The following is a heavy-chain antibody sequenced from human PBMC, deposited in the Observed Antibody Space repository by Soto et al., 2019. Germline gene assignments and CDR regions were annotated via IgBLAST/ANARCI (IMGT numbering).Heavy chain of an antibody. Sequence: QVQLVQSGAEVKKPGASVKISCKASGYTFTSYYMHWVRQAPGQGLEWMGIINPSGGSTNYATKLQGRVALTRDTSTSTVYMELNSMRSEDTAVYYCASPPYPGCINAVCYPLDYRGQGTLVTVSS. V-gene: IGHV1-46*01. CDR3: ASPPYPGCINAVCYPLDY. CDR1: GYTFTSYY. J-gene: IGHJ4*02. D-gene: IGHD2-8*01. CDR2: INPSGGST.